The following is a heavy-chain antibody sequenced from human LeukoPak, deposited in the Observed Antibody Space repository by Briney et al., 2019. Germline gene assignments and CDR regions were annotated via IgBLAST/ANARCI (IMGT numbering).Heavy chain of an antibody. D-gene: IGHD6-6*01. CDR1: GGTFSSYT. CDR2: IIPILGIA. J-gene: IGHJ6*03. V-gene: IGHV1-69*02. CDR3: ARGRMVVAPISSYYYYYYMDV. Sequence: SVKVSCKASGGTFSSYTISWVRQAPGQGLEWMGRIIPILGIANYAQKFQGRVTITADKSTSTAYMELSSLRSEDTAVYYCARGRMVVAPISSYYYYYYMDVWGKGTTVAVSS.